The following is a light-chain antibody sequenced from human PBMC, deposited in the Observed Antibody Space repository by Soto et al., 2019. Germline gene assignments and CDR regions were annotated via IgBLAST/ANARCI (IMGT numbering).Light chain of an antibody. V-gene: IGLV2-14*01. CDR1: SSDVGAYNS. CDR2: EVT. Sequence: QSVLTQPASVSGSPGQSITISCTGTSSDVGAYNSVSWYQQEPGKAPKLMIYEVTNRPSGVSNRFSGSKSANTASLTISGLQAEDEADYYCSSYTRSSTFVFGTGTKLTVL. J-gene: IGLJ1*01. CDR3: SSYTRSSTFV.